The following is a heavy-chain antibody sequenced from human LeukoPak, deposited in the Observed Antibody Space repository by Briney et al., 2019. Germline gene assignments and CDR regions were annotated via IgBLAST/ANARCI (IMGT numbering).Heavy chain of an antibody. CDR1: GGSISSSSYY. CDR3: ARAATYYFDY. Sequence: PSETLSLTCTVSGGSISSSSYYWGWMRQPPGKGLEWIGSIYYSGSTYYNPSLKSRVTISVDTSKNQFSLELSSVTAADTAVYYCARAATYYFDYWGQGTLVTVSS. V-gene: IGHV4-39*07. J-gene: IGHJ4*02. CDR2: IYYSGST.